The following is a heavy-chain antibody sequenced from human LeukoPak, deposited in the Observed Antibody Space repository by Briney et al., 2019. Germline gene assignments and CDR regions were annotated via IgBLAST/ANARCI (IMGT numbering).Heavy chain of an antibody. CDR2: IYQSGST. D-gene: IGHD2-2*02. CDR3: ARKSTSFYTPFDY. Sequence: SETLSLTCTVSGGSSSSSSSYWGWIRQPPGKVLEWIGDIYQSGSTYYNPSLKSRVAMSVDTSKNQFSLKLSSVTAADTAVYYCARKSTSFYTPFDYWGQGTLVTVSS. CDR1: GGSSSSSSSY. V-gene: IGHV4-39*01. J-gene: IGHJ4*02.